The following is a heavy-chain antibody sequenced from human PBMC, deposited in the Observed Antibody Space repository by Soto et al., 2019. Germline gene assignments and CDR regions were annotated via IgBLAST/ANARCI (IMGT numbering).Heavy chain of an antibody. J-gene: IGHJ5*02. D-gene: IGHD2-15*01. CDR3: ARDLLILCSGGSCQPQFDP. Sequence: SSETLSLTCAVYGGSFSGYYWSWIRQPPGKGLEWIGEINHSGSTNYNPSLKSRVTISVDTSKNQFSLKLSSVTAADTAVYYCARDLLILCSGGSCQPQFDPWGQGTLVTVSS. V-gene: IGHV4-34*01. CDR2: INHSGST. CDR1: GGSFSGYY.